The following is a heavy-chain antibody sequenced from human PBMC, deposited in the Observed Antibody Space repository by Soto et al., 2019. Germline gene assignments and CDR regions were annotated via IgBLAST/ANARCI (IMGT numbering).Heavy chain of an antibody. CDR2: INHSGST. V-gene: IGHV4-34*01. D-gene: IGHD3-9*01. CDR1: GGSFSGYY. J-gene: IGHJ4*02. CDR3: ARTNHDILPGYSSYYFSY. Sequence: SETLSLTCAVYGGSFSGYYWSWIRQPPGKGLEWIGEINHSGSTNYNPSLKSRVTISVDTSKNQFSLKLSSVTAADTAVYYCARTNHDILPGYSSYYFSYCHQGTLITLSS.